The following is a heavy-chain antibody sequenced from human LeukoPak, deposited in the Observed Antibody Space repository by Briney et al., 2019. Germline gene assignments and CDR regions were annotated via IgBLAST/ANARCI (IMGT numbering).Heavy chain of an antibody. CDR1: GGSFSGYY. Sequence: SETLSITCAVYGGSFSGYYWSWIRQPPGMGLEWIGEINHSGSTNYNPSLKSRVTISVDTSKNQFSLKLSSVTAADTAIYYCAKHYMGSSYNRGLDYWGQGTLVTVSS. CDR2: INHSGST. J-gene: IGHJ4*02. V-gene: IGHV4-34*01. D-gene: IGHD3-10*01. CDR3: AKHYMGSSYNRGLDY.